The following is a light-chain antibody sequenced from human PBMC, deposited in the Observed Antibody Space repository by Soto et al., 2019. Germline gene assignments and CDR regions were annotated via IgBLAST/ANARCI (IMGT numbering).Light chain of an antibody. CDR1: SSDVGGYNY. CDR3: SSYAGSNEGV. J-gene: IGLJ1*01. V-gene: IGLV2-8*01. Sequence: QSLLTHHPSSSGSPGQSVTIPCTGTSSDVGGYNYVSWYQQHPGKAPKLMIYEVSKRPSGVPDRFSGSKSGNTASLTVSGLQAEDEADYYCSSYAGSNEGVFGTGTKVTVL. CDR2: EVS.